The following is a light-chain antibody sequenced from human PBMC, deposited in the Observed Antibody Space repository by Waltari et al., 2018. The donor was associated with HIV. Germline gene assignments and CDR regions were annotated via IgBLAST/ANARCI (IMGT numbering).Light chain of an antibody. J-gene: IGLJ3*02. CDR3: SSYTSSSTRWM. Sequence: QSALTQPPSVSGSPGQSVTISCTGTNSDVGSYNRVSWYQLPPGTAPKLMIYEVNNRPSGVPDCFAGSKSGNTASLTISGLQAEDEADYYCSSYTSSSTRWMFGGGTKLTVL. CDR1: NSDVGSYNR. CDR2: EVN. V-gene: IGLV2-18*02.